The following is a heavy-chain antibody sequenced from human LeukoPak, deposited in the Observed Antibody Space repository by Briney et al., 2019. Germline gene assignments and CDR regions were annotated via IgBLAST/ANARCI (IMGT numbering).Heavy chain of an antibody. Sequence: SVKVSCTASGGTFSSYAISWVRQAPGQGLEWMGGIIPIFGTANYAQKFQGRVTITADESTSTAYMELSSLRSEDTAVYYCARESASWSNFDYWGQGTLVTVSS. J-gene: IGHJ4*02. CDR3: ARESASWSNFDY. CDR1: GGTFSSYA. CDR2: IIPIFGTA. V-gene: IGHV1-69*13. D-gene: IGHD2-15*01.